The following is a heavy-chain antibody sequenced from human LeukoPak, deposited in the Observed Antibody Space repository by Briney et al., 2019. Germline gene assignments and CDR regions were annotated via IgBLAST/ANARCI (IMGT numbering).Heavy chain of an antibody. Sequence: GGSLRLSCAASGFSFSLYAMNWVRQAPGKGLEWISYINSGGDDIHYAASVRGRFTISRDDAGNTLFLQLSSLRAEDTSVYYWARDTIQQGFIDDWGQGPLVTVSS. D-gene: IGHD2-2*01. CDR3: ARDTIQQGFIDD. CDR2: INSGGDDI. CDR1: GFSFSLYA. J-gene: IGHJ4*02. V-gene: IGHV3-21*05.